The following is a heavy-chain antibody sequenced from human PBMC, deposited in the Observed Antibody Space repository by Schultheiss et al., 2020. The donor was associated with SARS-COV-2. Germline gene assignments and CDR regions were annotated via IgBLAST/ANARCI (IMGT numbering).Heavy chain of an antibody. CDR3: TTVPPIDFWSGYPY. CDR2: IKSKTDGGTT. V-gene: IGHV3-15*01. J-gene: IGHJ4*02. CDR1: GFTFSSYA. D-gene: IGHD3-3*01. Sequence: GGSLRLSCAASGFTFSSYAMSWVRQAPGKGLEWVGRIKSKTDGGTTDYAAPVKGRFTISRDDSKNTLYLQMNSLKTEDTAVYYCTTVPPIDFWSGYPYWGQGTLVTVSS.